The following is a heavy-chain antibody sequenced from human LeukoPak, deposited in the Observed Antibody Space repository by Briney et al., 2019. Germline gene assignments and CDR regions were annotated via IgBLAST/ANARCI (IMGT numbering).Heavy chain of an antibody. D-gene: IGHD3-22*01. V-gene: IGHV4-59*10. Sequence: SETLSLTCAVYGGSFSGYFWSWIRQPAGKGLEWIGRIYTSGSTDYNPSLRSRVTISVDTSKNQFSLKLSSVTAADTAVYYCARHAIDSSGYYLDYFDYWGQGTLVTVSS. CDR3: ARHAIDSSGYYLDYFDY. CDR1: GGSFSGYF. CDR2: IYTSGST. J-gene: IGHJ4*02.